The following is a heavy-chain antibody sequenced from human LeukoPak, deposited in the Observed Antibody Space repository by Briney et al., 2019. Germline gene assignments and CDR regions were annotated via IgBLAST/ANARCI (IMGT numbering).Heavy chain of an antibody. CDR3: ARGVGIGGVTQYYYYYGMDV. Sequence: PSQTLSLTCAVSGGSISSGGYSWSWIRQPPGKGLEWIGYIYHSGSTYYNPSLKSRVTISVDRSKNQFSLKLSSVTAADTAVYYCARGVGIGGVTQYYYYYGMDVWGQGTTVTVSS. D-gene: IGHD3-16*01. J-gene: IGHJ6*02. V-gene: IGHV4-30-2*01. CDR1: GGSISSGGYS. CDR2: IYHSGST.